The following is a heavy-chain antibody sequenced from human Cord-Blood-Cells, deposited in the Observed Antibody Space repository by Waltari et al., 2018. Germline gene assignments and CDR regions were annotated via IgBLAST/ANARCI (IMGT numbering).Heavy chain of an antibody. D-gene: IGHD2-21*01. CDR3: ARINYCGGDCWYFDL. CDR1: GYSFTSYW. CDR2: IYPGDSDT. V-gene: IGHV5-51*01. J-gene: IGHJ2*01. Sequence: EVQLVQSGAEVKKPGESLKISCKGSGYSFTSYWIGWVRQMPGKGLEWMGIIYPGDSDTRESPSCQGQVTISADKSISTAYLQWSSLKASDTAMYYCARINYCGGDCWYFDLWGRGTLVTVSS.